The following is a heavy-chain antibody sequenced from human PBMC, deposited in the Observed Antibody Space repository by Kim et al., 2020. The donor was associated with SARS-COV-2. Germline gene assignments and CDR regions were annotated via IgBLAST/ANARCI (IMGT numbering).Heavy chain of an antibody. D-gene: IGHD4-17*01. CDR3: TSLWGANDYGDSLGDY. V-gene: IGHV3-49*04. J-gene: IGHJ4*02. CDR2: IRSKAYGGTT. CDR1: GFTFGDYA. Sequence: GGSLRLSCTASGFTFGDYAMSWVRQAPGKGLEWVGFIRSKAYGGTTEYAASVKGRFTISRDDSKSIAYLQMNSLKTEDTAVYYCTSLWGANDYGDSLGDYWGQGTLVTVSS.